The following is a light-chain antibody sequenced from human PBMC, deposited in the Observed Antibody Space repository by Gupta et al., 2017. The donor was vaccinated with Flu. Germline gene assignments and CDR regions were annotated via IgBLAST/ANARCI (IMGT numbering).Light chain of an antibody. V-gene: IGKV2D-29*01. CDR1: QSLMHSDGKTH. CDR3: NQSLQLWT. J-gene: IGKJ1*01. CDR2: EAA. Sequence: DVVLTQTPLSLSVTPGQPASIPCKSSQSLMHSDGKTHLYWYLQKPGQPPKLMIYEAANRCWGGPGRFSVRGVGKDFTLNISRGEAEDVGVYHVNQSLQLWTFGQGTKVEIK.